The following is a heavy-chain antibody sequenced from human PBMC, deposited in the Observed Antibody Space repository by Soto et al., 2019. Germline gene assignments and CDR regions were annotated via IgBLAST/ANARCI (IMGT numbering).Heavy chain of an antibody. Sequence: GGSLRLSCAASGFTFSSYAMNWVHQAPGKGLEWVSVISGSGGSTYYADSVKGRFTISRDNSKNTLYLQMNSLRAEDTAVYYCASRSSGWYFDYWGQGTLVTVSS. CDR3: ASRSSGWYFDY. D-gene: IGHD6-19*01. CDR2: ISGSGGST. J-gene: IGHJ4*02. V-gene: IGHV3-23*01. CDR1: GFTFSSYA.